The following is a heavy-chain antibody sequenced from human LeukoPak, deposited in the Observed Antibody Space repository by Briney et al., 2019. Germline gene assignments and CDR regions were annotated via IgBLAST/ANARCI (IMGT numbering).Heavy chain of an antibody. V-gene: IGHV3-21*01. CDR2: ISSSSSYI. D-gene: IGHD1-26*01. CDR1: GFTFSSYS. J-gene: IGHJ2*01. Sequence: GGSLRLSWAASGFTFSSYSMNWVRQAPGKGLEWVSSISSSSSYIYYADSVKGRFTISRDNAKNSLYLQMNSLRAEDTAVYYCARGGTYAYFDLWGRGTLVTVSS. CDR3: ARGGTYAYFDL.